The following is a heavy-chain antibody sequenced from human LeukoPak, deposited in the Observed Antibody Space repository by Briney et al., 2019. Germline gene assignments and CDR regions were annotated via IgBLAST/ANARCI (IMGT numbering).Heavy chain of an antibody. CDR2: INAGGDST. J-gene: IGHJ2*01. Sequence: PGGSLRLSCTASGFNFSGYAMSWVRQAPGKGLEWVSTINAGGDSTHYADFVKGRSTMSRDNSKNTLYLQMNSLRAEDTAVYYCAKDRASSWWYFDLWGRGTLVTVSS. D-gene: IGHD1-26*01. CDR3: AKDRASSWWYFDL. V-gene: IGHV3-23*01. CDR1: GFNFSGYA.